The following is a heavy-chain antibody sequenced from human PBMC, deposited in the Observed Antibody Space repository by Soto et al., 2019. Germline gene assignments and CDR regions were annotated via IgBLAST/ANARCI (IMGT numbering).Heavy chain of an antibody. D-gene: IGHD6-6*01. CDR1: GFTFSSYA. J-gene: IGHJ6*02. Sequence: EVQLLESGGGLAQPGGSLTLSCVASGFTFSSYAMSWVRQAPGKGLEWVSAISGSGGSTHYADSVKGRFTVSRDNSKNTLYLQMNSLRAEDTAVYYCAKVGGEQLGHYYYYGMDVWGQGTTVTVSS. CDR3: AKVGGEQLGHYYYYGMDV. CDR2: ISGSGGST. V-gene: IGHV3-23*01.